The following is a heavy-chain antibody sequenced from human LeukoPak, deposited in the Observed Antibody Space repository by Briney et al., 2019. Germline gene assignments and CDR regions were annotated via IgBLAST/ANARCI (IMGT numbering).Heavy chain of an antibody. Sequence: GGSLRLSCAASGFTFNIFWMSWVRQAPGKGLEWVANIKQDGSEKYYADSVKGRFTISRDNAKNSLYLQMNSLRAEDTSVYYCARKLYYYDTSGYAGWFGPWGQGTLVTVSS. CDR2: IKQDGSEK. CDR3: ARKLYYYDTSGYAGWFGP. V-gene: IGHV3-7*05. J-gene: IGHJ5*02. CDR1: GFTFNIFW. D-gene: IGHD3-22*01.